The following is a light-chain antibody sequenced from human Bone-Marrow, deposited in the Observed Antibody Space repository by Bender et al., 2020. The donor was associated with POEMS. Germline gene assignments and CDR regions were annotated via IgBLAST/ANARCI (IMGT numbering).Light chain of an antibody. V-gene: IGLV1-47*01. CDR2: RSD. Sequence: QSVLTQPPSASGTPGQSVTISCSGGGSNIDVNYIYWYQQLPGTAPKFLIYRSDLRPSGVPDRFSGSKSATSASLAISGLRPEDEAVYYCATWDDSLSIPVFGGGTKLTVL. J-gene: IGLJ2*01. CDR3: ATWDDSLSIPV. CDR1: GSNIDVNY.